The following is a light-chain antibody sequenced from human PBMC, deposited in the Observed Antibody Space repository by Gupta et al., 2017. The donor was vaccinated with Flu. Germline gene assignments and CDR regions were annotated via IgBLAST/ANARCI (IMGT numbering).Light chain of an antibody. V-gene: IGKV2D-29*01. CDR1: QTLLHDDGKTY. Sequence: VSPGQPASISCKSSQTLLHDDGKTYLFWYLQKPGRPPHLLIYEVFNRFSRVPDRFIGSGSGTDFTLKISQVEPEDVGVYYCMQSIQLPGTFGQGTNLEIK. CDR3: MQSIQLPGT. CDR2: EVF. J-gene: IGKJ2*01.